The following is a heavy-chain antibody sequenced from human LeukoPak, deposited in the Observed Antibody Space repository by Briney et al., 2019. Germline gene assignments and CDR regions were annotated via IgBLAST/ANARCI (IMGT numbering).Heavy chain of an antibody. CDR1: GDSVSTNSVA. J-gene: IGHJ4*02. Sequence: TSQTLSLTCAISGDSVSTNSVAWNWIRQSPSRGLEWLGRTYYRSKWYNDYAVSVKSRITINPDTSKNQISLQLKSVTPEDTAVYYCARELDGYNSKPLVYWGQGTLVTVSS. D-gene: IGHD5-24*01. CDR3: ARELDGYNSKPLVY. CDR2: TYYRSKWYN. V-gene: IGHV6-1*01.